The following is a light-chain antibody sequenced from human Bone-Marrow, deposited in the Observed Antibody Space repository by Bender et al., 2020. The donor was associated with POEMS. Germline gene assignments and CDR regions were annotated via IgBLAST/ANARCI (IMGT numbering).Light chain of an antibody. Sequence: QSVLTQPPSASGSPGQSVTISCTGTSGDVGGYNYVSWYQQHPGKAPKLMIYEVTKRPSGVPDRSSGSKSGNTASLAVSGLQAEDEGDYFCSLYAGYRSPFGGGTKLTVL. CDR2: EVT. V-gene: IGLV2-8*01. CDR3: SLYAGYRSP. CDR1: SGDVGGYNY. J-gene: IGLJ2*01.